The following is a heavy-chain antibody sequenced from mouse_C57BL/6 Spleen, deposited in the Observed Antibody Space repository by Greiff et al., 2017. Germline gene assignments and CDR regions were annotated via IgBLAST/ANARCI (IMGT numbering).Heavy chain of an antibody. V-gene: IGHV3-6*01. D-gene: IGHD1-1*01. CDR1: GYSITSGYY. CDR2: KSYDGSN. Sequence: EVKLQESGPGLVKPSPSLSLTCSVTGYSITSGYYWNWIRQFPGNKLEWMGYKSYDGSNNYNPSLKNRTAITRDTSKNQFFLKLNSVTTEDTATYYCARGDPFITRDYWGQGTTLTVSS. CDR3: ARGDPFITRDY. J-gene: IGHJ2*01.